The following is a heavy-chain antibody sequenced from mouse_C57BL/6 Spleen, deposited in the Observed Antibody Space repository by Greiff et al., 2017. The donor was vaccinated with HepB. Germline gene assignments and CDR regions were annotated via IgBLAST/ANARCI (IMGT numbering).Heavy chain of an antibody. CDR3: ARWLRRKDYYFDY. V-gene: IGHV1-69*01. D-gene: IGHD2-2*01. CDR1: GYTFTSYW. Sequence: QVQLKQPGAELVMPGASVKLSCKASGYTFTSYWMHWVKQRPGQGLEWIGEIDPSDSYTNYNQKFKGKSTLTVDKSSSTAYMQLSSLTSEDSAVYYCARWLRRKDYYFDYWGQGTTLTVSS. J-gene: IGHJ2*01. CDR2: IDPSDSYT.